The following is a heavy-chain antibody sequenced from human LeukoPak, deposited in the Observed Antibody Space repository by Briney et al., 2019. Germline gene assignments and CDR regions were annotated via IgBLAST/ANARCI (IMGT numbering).Heavy chain of an antibody. CDR2: INHSGST. J-gene: IGHJ4*02. D-gene: IGHD3-10*01. V-gene: IGHV4-34*01. CDR1: GGSFSGYY. Sequence: SETLSLTCAVYGGSFSGYYWSWIRQPPGKGLEWIGEINHSGSTNYNPSLKSRVTISVDTSKNHFSLKLSSVTAADTAMYFCARGLYYSGAGRTFDSWGQGTLVTVSS. CDR3: ARGLYYSGAGRTFDS.